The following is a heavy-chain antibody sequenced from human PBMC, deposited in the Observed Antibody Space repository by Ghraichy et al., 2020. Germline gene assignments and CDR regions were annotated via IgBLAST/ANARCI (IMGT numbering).Heavy chain of an antibody. Sequence: ASVKVSCKASGYTFTSYGISWVRQAPGQGLEWMGWISAYNGNTNYAQKLQGRVTMTTDTSTSTAYMELRSLRSDDTAVYYCARDQIRALTGYSSGWYEDYWGQGTLVTVSS. J-gene: IGHJ4*02. CDR3: ARDQIRALTGYSSGWYEDY. D-gene: IGHD6-19*01. CDR1: GYTFTSYG. V-gene: IGHV1-18*01. CDR2: ISAYNGNT.